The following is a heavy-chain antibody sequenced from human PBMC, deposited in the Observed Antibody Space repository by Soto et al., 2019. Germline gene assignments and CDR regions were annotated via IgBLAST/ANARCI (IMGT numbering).Heavy chain of an antibody. CDR1: GYTFTSYG. J-gene: IGHJ6*02. Sequence: ASVKVSCRASGYTFTSYGISWVRQAPEQGLEWMGWISAYNGNTNYAQKLQGRVTMTTDTSTSTAYMELRSLRSDETAVYYCARWPAYYDFWSGYDAPPLYYGMDVWGQGTTVTVSS. V-gene: IGHV1-18*01. CDR2: ISAYNGNT. CDR3: ARWPAYYDFWSGYDAPPLYYGMDV. D-gene: IGHD3-3*01.